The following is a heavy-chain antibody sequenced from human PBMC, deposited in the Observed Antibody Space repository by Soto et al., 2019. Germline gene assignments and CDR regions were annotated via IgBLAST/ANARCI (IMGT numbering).Heavy chain of an antibody. J-gene: IGHJ3*02. D-gene: IGHD3-10*01. CDR1: GFTFSSSP. CDR3: ARSETGYGELPI. V-gene: IGHV3-30*04. Sequence: ESGGGVVQPGRSLRLSCAASGFTFSSSPMYWVRQAPGKGLEWVAVISYDGSNKYYAESVQGRFSISRDNSENTLSLQMDSLRPEDTSIYYCARSETGYGELPIWGQGTVVTVSS. CDR2: ISYDGSNK.